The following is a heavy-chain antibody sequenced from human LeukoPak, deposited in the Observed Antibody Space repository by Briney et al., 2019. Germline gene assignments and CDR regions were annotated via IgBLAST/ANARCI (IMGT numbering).Heavy chain of an antibody. V-gene: IGHV4-38-2*02. J-gene: IGHJ4*02. CDR2: INHSGST. CDR3: ASASGY. D-gene: IGHD6-19*01. Sequence: ASETLSLTCTVSGYSISSGYYWGWIRQPPGKGLEWIGEINHSGSTNYNPSLKSRVTISVDTSKNQFSLKLSSVTAADTAVYYCASASGYWGQGTLVTVSS. CDR1: GYSISSGYY.